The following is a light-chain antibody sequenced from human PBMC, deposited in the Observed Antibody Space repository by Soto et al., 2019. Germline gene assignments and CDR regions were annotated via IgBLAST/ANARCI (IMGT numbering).Light chain of an antibody. CDR3: QQYYSYPPR. CDR2: AAS. J-gene: IGKJ5*01. Sequence: AIRMTQSPSSFSASTGDRVTITCRASPGISSYLAWYQQKPEKAPKLLIYAASTLQSGVPSRFSGSGSGTDFTLTISCLQSEDFATYYCQQYYSYPPRFGQGTRLEIK. V-gene: IGKV1-8*01. CDR1: PGISSY.